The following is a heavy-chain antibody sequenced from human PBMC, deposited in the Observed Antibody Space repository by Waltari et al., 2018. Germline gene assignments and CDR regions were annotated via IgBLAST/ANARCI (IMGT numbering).Heavy chain of an antibody. CDR1: GYSFTSHS. D-gene: IGHD5-12*01. CDR2: SSNGGFI. J-gene: IGHJ4*02. CDR3: AREYSVRGNFDY. Sequence: EVQLVESGGGLIQPGGSLRLSCAASGYSFTSHSWTWVRQAPGKGLEWLSVSSNGGFILYSDSVKGRFTISRDNAKNSLYLHMNNLRDEDTAVYYCAREYSVRGNFDYWGQGTLVTVSS. V-gene: IGHV3-48*02.